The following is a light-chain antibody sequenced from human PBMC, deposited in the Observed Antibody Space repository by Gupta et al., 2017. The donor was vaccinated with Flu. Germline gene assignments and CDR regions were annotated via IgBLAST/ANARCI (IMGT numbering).Light chain of an antibody. V-gene: IGKV3-11*01. Sequence: PGTLSLSVGERVTLSCRASENVNRGLAWNQQKPGKAPRLLIYKTSNREIGAPARFSGSGSGTDFALTISSLEPEDIAVYYCQQQVNCPDTFGDGTKVDIK. CDR3: QQQVNCPDT. CDR1: ENVNRG. CDR2: KTS. J-gene: IGKJ2*01.